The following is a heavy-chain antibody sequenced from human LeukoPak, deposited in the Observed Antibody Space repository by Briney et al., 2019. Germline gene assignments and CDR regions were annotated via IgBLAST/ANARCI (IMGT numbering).Heavy chain of an antibody. D-gene: IGHD2-21*02. CDR1: GVSVSSGSCN. Sequence: PSETLSLTCTVSGVSVSSGSCNWSWIRQPPGKGLEWIGYISYSGSTDYNPSLKSRVTISVDTSKNQFSLKLNSVTAADTAVYYCARDGPRVGLDCGGDCYYWYFDIWGRGTLVTVSS. CDR3: ARDGPRVGLDCGGDCYYWYFDI. J-gene: IGHJ2*01. CDR2: ISYSGST. V-gene: IGHV4-61*01.